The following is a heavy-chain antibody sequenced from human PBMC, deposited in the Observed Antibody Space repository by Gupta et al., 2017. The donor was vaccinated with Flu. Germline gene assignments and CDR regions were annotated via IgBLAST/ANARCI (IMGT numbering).Heavy chain of an antibody. CDR1: GVTFSTHA. CDR2: IIPVFGPT. CDR3: ARKGGGHCSGGSCYSFDF. Sequence: QVQLVQSGAEVKKPGSLVKVSCKASGVTFSTHAINWVRQAPGQGLEWMGGIIPVFGPTNYAQKFQGRVTITADESTSTAYMEISSLRSEDTAVYYCARKGGGHCSGGSCYSFDFWGQGTLVTVSS. J-gene: IGHJ4*02. V-gene: IGHV1-69*01. D-gene: IGHD2-15*01.